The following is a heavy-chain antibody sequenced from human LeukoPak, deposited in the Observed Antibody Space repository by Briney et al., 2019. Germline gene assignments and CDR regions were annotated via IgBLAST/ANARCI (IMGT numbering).Heavy chain of an antibody. V-gene: IGHV4-59*01. Sequence: SETLSLTCAVYGGSFSGYYWSWIRQPPGKGLEWIGYIYYSGSTNYNPSLKSRVTISVDTSKNQFSLKLSSVTAADTAVYYCAREAEGDGGDDAFDIWGQGTMVTVSS. CDR2: IYYSGST. D-gene: IGHD3-10*01. J-gene: IGHJ3*02. CDR3: AREAEGDGGDDAFDI. CDR1: GGSFSGYY.